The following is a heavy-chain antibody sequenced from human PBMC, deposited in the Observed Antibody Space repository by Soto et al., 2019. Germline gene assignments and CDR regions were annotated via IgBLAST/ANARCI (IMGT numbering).Heavy chain of an antibody. CDR1: GGTFSSYT. D-gene: IGHD3-9*01. J-gene: IGHJ4*02. CDR3: ARTPSFDWDEVYFDY. Sequence: QVQLVQSGAEVKKPGSSVKVSCKASGGTFSSYTISWVRQAPGQGLEWMGRIIPILGIANYAQKCQGRVTIXXDXSXXTAYIELSSLRSEDTAVYYCARTPSFDWDEVYFDYWGQGTLVTVSS. CDR2: IIPILGIA. V-gene: IGHV1-69*02.